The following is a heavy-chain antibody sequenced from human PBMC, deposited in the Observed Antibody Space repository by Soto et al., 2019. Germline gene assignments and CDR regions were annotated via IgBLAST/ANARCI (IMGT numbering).Heavy chain of an antibody. CDR1: GFTLSNAW. Sequence: EVQLVESGGGLVKPGGSLRLSCAASGFTLSNAWMSWVRQAPGQGLEWVGRIKSKTDGGTTDYAAPVKGRFTISRDDSKNTLYLQMNSLKNEDTAVYYCTTAPYGIIRADCWGQGTLVTVSS. CDR2: IKSKTDGGTT. D-gene: IGHD3-10*01. CDR3: TTAPYGIIRADC. V-gene: IGHV3-15*01. J-gene: IGHJ4*02.